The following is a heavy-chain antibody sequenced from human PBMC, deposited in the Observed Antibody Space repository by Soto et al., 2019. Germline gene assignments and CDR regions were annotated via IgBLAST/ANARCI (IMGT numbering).Heavy chain of an antibody. CDR1: GFTFSSYG. J-gene: IGHJ3*02. D-gene: IGHD3-22*01. CDR3: ALITNI. CDR2: ISYDGSNK. Sequence: QVQLVESGGGVVQPGRSLRLSCAASGFTFSSYGMHWVRQAPGKGLEWVAVISYDGSNKYYADSVKGRFTISRDNSKNTLYLQMNSLRAGDTAVYYCALITNIWGQGTMVTVSS. V-gene: IGHV3-30*03.